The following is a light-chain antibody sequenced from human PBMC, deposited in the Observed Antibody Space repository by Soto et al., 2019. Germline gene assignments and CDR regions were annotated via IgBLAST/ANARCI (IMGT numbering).Light chain of an antibody. CDR3: QQYNNWPPSII. V-gene: IGKV3-15*01. Sequence: VMKQSPATLSVSHGERATLSCRASESVSSNLAWYQQRPGQAPRLLIYGASTRATDTPVRFRGSGSGTEFTLTISSLQAEDFAVYYCQQYNNWPPSIIFGQGRRLEIK. CDR2: GAS. J-gene: IGKJ5*01. CDR1: ESVSSN.